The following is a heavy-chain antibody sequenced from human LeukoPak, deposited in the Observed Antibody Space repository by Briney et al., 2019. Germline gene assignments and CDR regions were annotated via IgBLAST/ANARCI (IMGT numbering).Heavy chain of an antibody. Sequence: ASVKVSCKASGYTFTSYYMHRVRQAPGQGLEWMGIINPSGGSTSYAQKFQGRVTMTRDTSASTVYMELSSLRSEDTAVYYCARQYCSSTSCYGHFDYWGQGTLVTVSS. CDR3: ARQYCSSTSCYGHFDY. J-gene: IGHJ4*02. D-gene: IGHD2-2*01. CDR2: INPSGGST. V-gene: IGHV1-46*01. CDR1: GYTFTSYY.